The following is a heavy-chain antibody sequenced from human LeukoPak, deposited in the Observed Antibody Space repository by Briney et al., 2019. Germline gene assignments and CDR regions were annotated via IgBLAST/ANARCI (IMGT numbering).Heavy chain of an antibody. J-gene: IGHJ4*02. CDR3: AREAYCSGGSCYPRRVYFDY. V-gene: IGHV4-4*07. D-gene: IGHD2-15*01. CDR1: GGSISSYY. CDR2: IYTSGST. Sequence: SETLSLTCTVSGGSISSYYWSWIRQPAGKGLEWIGRIYTSGSTNYNPSLKSRVIMSVDTSKNQFSLKLSSVTAADTAVYYCAREAYCSGGSCYPRRVYFDYWGQGTLVTVSS.